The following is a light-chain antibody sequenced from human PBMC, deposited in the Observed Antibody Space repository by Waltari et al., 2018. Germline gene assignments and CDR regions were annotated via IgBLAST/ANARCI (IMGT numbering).Light chain of an antibody. CDR1: TSDVVTYSL. CDR3: CSYAGSSPL. J-gene: IGLJ3*02. Sequence: QSALTQPASVSGSPGQSITISCAGATSDVVTYSLVSWYQQHPGHPPKLMIHEGTQRPSGISNRFSGSNSDNTASLTISGLQFEDEAYYYCCSYAGSSPLFGGGTRVTVL. CDR2: EGT. V-gene: IGLV2-23*01.